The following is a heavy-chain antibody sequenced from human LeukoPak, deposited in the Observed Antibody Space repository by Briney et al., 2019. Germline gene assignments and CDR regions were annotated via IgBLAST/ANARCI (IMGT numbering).Heavy chain of an antibody. CDR2: IFYSGTT. V-gene: IGHV4-59*01. CDR1: GGSISHYY. Sequence: SETLSLTCAVSGGSISHYYWSWIRQSPGKGLEWIGYIFYSGTTDYNPSLKSQVTFSVDTSKNQFSLKLSSVTAADTAVYYCARVSYYPPYYFDFCGQGTLVIVSS. D-gene: IGHD3-22*01. CDR3: ARVSYYPPYYFDF. J-gene: IGHJ4*02.